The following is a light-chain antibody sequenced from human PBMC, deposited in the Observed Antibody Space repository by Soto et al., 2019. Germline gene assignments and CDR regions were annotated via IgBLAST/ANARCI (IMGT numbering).Light chain of an antibody. CDR1: QSVSSKY. CDR2: GTS. J-gene: IGKJ4*01. V-gene: IGKV3-20*01. CDR3: QQYGTSPPLT. Sequence: DIVLTQSPGTLSLSPGERATLSCRASQSVSSKYLAWYQQKPGQPPRVLIYGTSSRATGIPDRFSGTGSATDFTLTISRLEPEDFAVYYCQQYGTSPPLTFGGGTKVEIK.